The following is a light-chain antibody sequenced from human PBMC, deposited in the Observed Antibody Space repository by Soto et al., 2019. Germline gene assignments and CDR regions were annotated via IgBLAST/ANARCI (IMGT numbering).Light chain of an antibody. Sequence: DFQVSQSPSSRSASVGDRVTIPGRASHDISTYLAWYQQKPGKAPKLMIYEASTLQSGVPSRFSGSGSGTEFTLTISGLLPEDFATYHCQQLTTLPFTFGQGTRLEIK. V-gene: IGKV1-9*01. J-gene: IGKJ5*01. CDR3: QQLTTLPFT. CDR2: EAS. CDR1: HDISTY.